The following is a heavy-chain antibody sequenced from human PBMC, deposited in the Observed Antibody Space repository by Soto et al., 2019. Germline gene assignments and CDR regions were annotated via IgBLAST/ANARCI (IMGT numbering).Heavy chain of an antibody. CDR3: ARGDREAFDL. Sequence: EVQLVESGGGLGQPGESLRLSCAASGFTCSYYWMNWVRQAPGTGLVWVSRIHSDGSSTTYADSVKGRFTISRDNARNSLYLQMNTLRAEDTAVYYCARGDREAFDLWGQGTVVTVSS. J-gene: IGHJ3*01. CDR2: IHSDGSST. V-gene: IGHV3-74*01. CDR1: GFTCSYYW.